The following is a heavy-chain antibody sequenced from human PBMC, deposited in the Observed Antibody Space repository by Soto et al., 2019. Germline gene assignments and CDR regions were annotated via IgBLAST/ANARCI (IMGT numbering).Heavy chain of an antibody. CDR2: INHRGTT. J-gene: IGHJ5*02. CDR1: GGSLRDYS. V-gene: IGHV4-34*01. CDR3: VRGRRVIAGGMVWFDP. Sequence: SETLSLTCAVYGGSLRDYSWSWIRQSPGKGLQWIGEINHRGTTNYNPSLRSRVTISVDTSKNEFSLKLRSVTAADTAGYDCVRGRRVIAGGMVWFDPWALGTLVTVSS. D-gene: IGHD6-13*01.